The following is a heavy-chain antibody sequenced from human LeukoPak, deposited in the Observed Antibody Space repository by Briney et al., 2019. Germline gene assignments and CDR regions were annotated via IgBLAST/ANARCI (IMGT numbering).Heavy chain of an antibody. D-gene: IGHD6-6*01. J-gene: IGHJ4*02. CDR1: GGSISSYY. Sequence: SETLSLTCTVSGGSISSYYWIWIRQPPGKGLEWIGYIYYSGTTNYNPSLKSRVTISVDTSKNQFSLKLSSVTAADTAVYYCARSYSSSSVEIDYWGQGTLVTVSS. CDR2: IYYSGTT. V-gene: IGHV4-59*08. CDR3: ARSYSSSSVEIDY.